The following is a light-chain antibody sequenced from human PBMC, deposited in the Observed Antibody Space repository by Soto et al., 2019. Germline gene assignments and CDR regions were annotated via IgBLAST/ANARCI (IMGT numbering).Light chain of an antibody. V-gene: IGKV3-20*01. J-gene: IGKJ1*01. CDR2: DAS. CDR1: QSVSYY. Sequence: EIVLTQSPGTLSLSPWERATLSCRASQSVSYYLAWYQQKPGQAPRLLIYDASSRATGIPDRFSGSGSGTDFTLTISRLEPEDFAVYYCQQYGSSPPQTFGQGTKVDIK. CDR3: QQYGSSPPQT.